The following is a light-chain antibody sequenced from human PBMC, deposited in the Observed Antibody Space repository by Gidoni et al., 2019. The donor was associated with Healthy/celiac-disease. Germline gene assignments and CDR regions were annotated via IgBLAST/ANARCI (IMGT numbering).Light chain of an antibody. V-gene: IGKV3-11*01. J-gene: IGKJ1*01. CDR1: QSVSSY. Sequence: EIVLTQSPATLSLSSGERATLSCRASQSVSSYLAWYQQKPGQAPRLLIYDASNRATGIPARFSGSGSRTDFTLTISSLEPEDFAVYYCQQRSNWPRTFGQGTKVEIK. CDR2: DAS. CDR3: QQRSNWPRT.